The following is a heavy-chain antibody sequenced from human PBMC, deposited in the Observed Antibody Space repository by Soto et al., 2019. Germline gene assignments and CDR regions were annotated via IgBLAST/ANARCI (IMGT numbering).Heavy chain of an antibody. Sequence: SETLSLTCTVSGGSISSGGYYWSWIRQHPGKGLEWIGYIYYSGSTYYNTSLKSRVTISVDTSKKQFSLKLSSVTAAEKAVYYCARLKRYYYYMDVWGKGTTVTVSS. J-gene: IGHJ6*03. CDR1: GGSISSGGYY. V-gene: IGHV4-31*03. CDR2: IYYSGST. CDR3: ARLKRYYYYMDV.